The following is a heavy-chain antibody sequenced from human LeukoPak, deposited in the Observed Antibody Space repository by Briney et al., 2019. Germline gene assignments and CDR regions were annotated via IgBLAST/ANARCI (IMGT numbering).Heavy chain of an antibody. Sequence: SETLSLTCTVSDDSITIYYWTWIRQPPGKGLEWIGYVDHTGSTKFNPSLNGRVSISRDTSNNFFSLRLRSVTAADTAVYFCARGRVSSSTWYSTYYYFFYMDFWGKGTTVTVSS. CDR2: VDHTGST. CDR3: ARGRVSSSTWYSTYYYFFYMDF. D-gene: IGHD4-11*01. J-gene: IGHJ6*03. V-gene: IGHV4-59*01. CDR1: DDSITIYY.